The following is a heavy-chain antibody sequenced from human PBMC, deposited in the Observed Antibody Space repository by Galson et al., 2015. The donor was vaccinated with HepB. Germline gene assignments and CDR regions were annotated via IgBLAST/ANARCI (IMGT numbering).Heavy chain of an antibody. CDR2: IWYDGSNK. CDR3: ARGATGTTTAAYYYFYMDV. V-gene: IGHV3-33*01. J-gene: IGHJ6*03. D-gene: IGHD1-7*01. CDR1: GFTFSSYG. Sequence: SLRLSCAASGFTFSSYGMHWVRQAPGKGLEWVAVIWYDGSNKYYADSVKGRFTISRDNSKNTLHVQMNSLRAEDTAVYYCARGATGTTTAAYYYFYMDVWGKGTTVTVSS.